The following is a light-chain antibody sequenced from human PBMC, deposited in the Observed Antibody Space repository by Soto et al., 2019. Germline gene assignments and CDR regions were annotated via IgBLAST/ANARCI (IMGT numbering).Light chain of an antibody. V-gene: IGLV2-14*01. CDR3: SSYTTSSTWV. CDR1: SSDVAVYNY. Sequence: QPVLTQPASVSGSPGQSITISCTGTSSDVAVYNYVSWYQQHPGKAPKLMIYEVTYRPSGVSSRFSGSKSGNTASLTISGLQAEDEADYYCSSYTTSSTWVFGGGTQLTVL. CDR2: EVT. J-gene: IGLJ3*02.